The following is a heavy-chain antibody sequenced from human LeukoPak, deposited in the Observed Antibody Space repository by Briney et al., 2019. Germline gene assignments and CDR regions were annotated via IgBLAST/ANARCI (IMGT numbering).Heavy chain of an antibody. CDR3: ARRGAARRYDGLDV. Sequence: SETLSLTCTVSGGFISSYYWSWLRQPPGKGLEWIGYIYYTGNTNYNPSLTSRATILVDTSKNQFSLKLSSVTAADTAVYYCARRGAARRYDGLDVWGQGTTVTVSS. D-gene: IGHD6-6*01. CDR2: IYYTGNT. CDR1: GGFISSYY. V-gene: IGHV4-59*08. J-gene: IGHJ6*02.